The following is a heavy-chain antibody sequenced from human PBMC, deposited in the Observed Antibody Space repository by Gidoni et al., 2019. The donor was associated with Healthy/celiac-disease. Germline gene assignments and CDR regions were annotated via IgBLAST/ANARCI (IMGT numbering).Heavy chain of an antibody. J-gene: IGHJ4*02. CDR2: INHSGST. CDR1: GGSFSGYY. V-gene: IGHV4-34*01. CDR3: ARRGGYYRTYYYDY. D-gene: IGHD3-22*01. Sequence: QVQLQQWGAGLLKPSETLSLTCAVYGGSFSGYYWSWIRQPPGKGLEWIGEINHSGSTNYNPSLKSRVTISVDTSKNQFSLKLSSVTAADTAVYYCARRGGYYRTYYYDYWGQGTLVTVSS.